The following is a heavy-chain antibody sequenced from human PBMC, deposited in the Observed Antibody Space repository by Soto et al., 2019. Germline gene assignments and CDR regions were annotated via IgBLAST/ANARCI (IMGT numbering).Heavy chain of an antibody. CDR2: IYQSGST. Sequence: QVQLQESGQGLVKPSGTLSLTCAVSGGAISSSKWWSWVRQPPGKGLVWIGEIYQSGSTNYNPSLERRVRMSVAKPRNQCSLKLTSVSAADTAVYYCARASATIAAAAIFDYWGQGTLVTVSS. CDR3: ARASATIAAAAIFDY. D-gene: IGHD6-13*01. CDR1: GGAISSSKW. V-gene: IGHV4-4*02. J-gene: IGHJ4*02.